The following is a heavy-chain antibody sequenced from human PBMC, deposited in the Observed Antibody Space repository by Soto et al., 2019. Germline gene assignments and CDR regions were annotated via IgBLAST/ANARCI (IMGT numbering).Heavy chain of an antibody. Sequence: SETLSLTCAVYGGSFSGYYWSWIRQPPGKGLEWIGEINHSGSTNYNPSLKSRVTISVDTSKNQFSLKLSSVTAADTAVYYCARAVGELFYYYYYYMDVWGKGTTVTVSS. CDR3: ARAVGELFYYYYYYMDV. CDR1: GGSFSGYY. J-gene: IGHJ6*03. D-gene: IGHD3-10*01. V-gene: IGHV4-34*01. CDR2: INHSGST.